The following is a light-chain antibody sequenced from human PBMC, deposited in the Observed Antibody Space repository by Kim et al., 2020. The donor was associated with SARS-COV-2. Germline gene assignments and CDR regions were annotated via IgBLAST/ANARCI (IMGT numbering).Light chain of an antibody. CDR1: SSNIGSNT. CDR2: TNN. V-gene: IGLV1-44*01. Sequence: ELTQPPSASGTPGQRVTISCSGSSSNIGSNTVNWYQQLPGTAPKLLIYTNNQRPSGVPDRFSGSKSGTSASLAISGLQSEDEADYYCATWDDSLNGPVFGGGTQLTVL. CDR3: ATWDDSLNGPV. J-gene: IGLJ2*01.